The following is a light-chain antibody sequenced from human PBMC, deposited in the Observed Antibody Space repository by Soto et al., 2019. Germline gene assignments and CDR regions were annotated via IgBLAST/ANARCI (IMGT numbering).Light chain of an antibody. Sequence: EVVLTQSPGTLSLSPGERATLSCRASQSVSSRFLAWYQQKRGQAPRLLIYAASSRATGISDRFSGSGSGRDSPLTISRREPKVFACFSCHTYGTPPLPFGGGTKVKIK. CDR2: AAS. CDR3: HTYGTPPLP. V-gene: IGKV3-20*01. CDR1: QSVSSRF. J-gene: IGKJ4*01.